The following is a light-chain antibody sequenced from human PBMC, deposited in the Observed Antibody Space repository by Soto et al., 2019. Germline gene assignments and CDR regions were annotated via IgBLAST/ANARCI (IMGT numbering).Light chain of an antibody. CDR3: QQYGSWLQT. CDR1: QSISSN. CDR2: GAS. V-gene: IGKV3-15*01. Sequence: EKVLTQSPATLAVSPGERATLSCRASQSISSNLAWYQQKPGQAPRLLIYGASTRVTGIPARFSGSGSGTEFTLTISSVQSEDCALYYCQQYGSWLQTFGQGTKVEVK. J-gene: IGKJ1*01.